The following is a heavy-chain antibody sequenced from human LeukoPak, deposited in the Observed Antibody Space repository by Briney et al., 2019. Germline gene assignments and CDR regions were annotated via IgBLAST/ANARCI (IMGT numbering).Heavy chain of an antibody. V-gene: IGHV3-7*01. CDR3: GRGDGYLVDH. CDR2: INQGGSER. CDR1: GFSFSDSW. Sequence: GGSLRLSCVGSGFSFSDSWMIWVRRAPGKGLEWAANINQGGSERNHVDSVKGRFTISRDDARTSLFLQMNSLRAEDTGVYYCGRGDGYLVDHWGQGTLVTVST. D-gene: IGHD5-24*01. J-gene: IGHJ4*02.